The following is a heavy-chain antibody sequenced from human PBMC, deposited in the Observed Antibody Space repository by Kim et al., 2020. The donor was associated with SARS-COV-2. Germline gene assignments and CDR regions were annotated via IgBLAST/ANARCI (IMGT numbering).Heavy chain of an antibody. CDR3: ARSGVGGYSYGAYFDY. Sequence: SVKSRITINPATSKNQFSLQLNSVTPEDTAVYYCARSGVGGYSYGAYFDYWGQGTLVTVSS. V-gene: IGHV6-1*01. D-gene: IGHD5-18*01. J-gene: IGHJ4*02.